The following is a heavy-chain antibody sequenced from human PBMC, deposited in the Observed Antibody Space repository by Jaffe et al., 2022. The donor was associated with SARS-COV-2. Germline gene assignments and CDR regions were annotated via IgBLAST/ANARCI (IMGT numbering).Heavy chain of an antibody. J-gene: IGHJ6*02. CDR3: ARAEDIVVVPAAAYYYGMDV. CDR2: ISAYNGNT. CDR1: GYTFTSYG. D-gene: IGHD2-2*01. Sequence: QVQLVQSGAEVKKPGASVKVSCKASGYTFTSYGISWVRQAPGQGLEWMGWISAYNGNTNYAQKLQGRVTMTTDTSTSTAYMELRSLRSDDTAVYYCARAEDIVVVPAAAYYYGMDVWGQGTTVTVSS. V-gene: IGHV1-18*01.